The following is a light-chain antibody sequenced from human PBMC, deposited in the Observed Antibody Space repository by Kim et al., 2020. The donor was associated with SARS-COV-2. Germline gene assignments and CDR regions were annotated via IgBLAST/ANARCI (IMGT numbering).Light chain of an antibody. CDR1: NIGSKS. Sequence: PGKPARMTCGGNNIGSKSVHWYQQKPGQAPVLVVYDDSDRPSGIPERFSGSNSGNTATLTISRVEAGDEADYYCQVWDSSSDHHVVFGGGTQLTVL. CDR2: DDS. CDR3: QVWDSSSDHHVV. V-gene: IGLV3-21*03. J-gene: IGLJ2*01.